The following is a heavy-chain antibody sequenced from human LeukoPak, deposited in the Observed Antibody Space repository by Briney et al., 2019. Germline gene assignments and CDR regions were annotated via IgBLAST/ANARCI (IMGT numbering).Heavy chain of an antibody. CDR2: IKQDGSEK. CDR3: ARVPEEIAAAGFYWFDY. V-gene: IGHV3-7*01. Sequence: GGSLRLSCAASGFTFSSYWMSWVRQAPGKGLEWVANIKQDGSEKYYVDSVKGRFTISRDNAKNSLYLQMNSLRAEDTAVYYCARVPEEIAAAGFYWFDYWGRGTLVTVSS. D-gene: IGHD6-13*01. CDR1: GFTFSSYW. J-gene: IGHJ4*02.